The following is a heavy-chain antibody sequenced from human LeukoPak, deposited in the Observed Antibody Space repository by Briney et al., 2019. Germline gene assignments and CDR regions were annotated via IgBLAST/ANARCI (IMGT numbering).Heavy chain of an antibody. CDR1: GFTFSSYN. CDR2: ISSSSRTI. D-gene: IGHD3-16*01. CDR3: ARHGGEAVVGSFWGLDY. Sequence: GGSLRLSCAASGFTFSSYNMNWVRQPPGKGLEWVSYISSSSRTIYYADSVKGRFTISRDNAKNSLYLQMNRLRAEDTAVYYCARHGGEAVVGSFWGLDYWGQGTLVTVSS. V-gene: IGHV3-48*01. J-gene: IGHJ4*02.